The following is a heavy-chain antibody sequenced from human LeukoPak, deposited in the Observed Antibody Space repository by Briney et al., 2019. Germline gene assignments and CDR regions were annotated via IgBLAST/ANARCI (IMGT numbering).Heavy chain of an antibody. CDR3: ARGELRFLEWLSY. V-gene: IGHV4-59*12. J-gene: IGHJ4*02. D-gene: IGHD3-3*01. CDR1: GGSISSYY. CDR2: IYYSGST. Sequence: SETLSLTCTVSGGSISSYYWSWIRQPTGKGLEWIGHIYYSGSTNYNPSLKSRVTISVDTSKNQFSLKLSSVTAADTAVYYCARGELRFLEWLSYWGQGTLVTVSS.